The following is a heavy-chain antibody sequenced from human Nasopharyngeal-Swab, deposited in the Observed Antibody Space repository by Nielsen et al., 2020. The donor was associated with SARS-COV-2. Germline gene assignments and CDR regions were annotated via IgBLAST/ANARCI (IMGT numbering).Heavy chain of an antibody. J-gene: IGHJ6*02. V-gene: IGHV3-30*04. Sequence: WIRQPPGKGLEWVAVISYDGGNKYYADSVKGRFTISRDNSKNTLYLQMNSLRAEDTAVYYCARDKRDTAMVTGLFGYYYYGMDVWGQGTTVTVSS. CDR2: ISYDGGNK. CDR3: ARDKRDTAMVTGLFGYYYYGMDV. D-gene: IGHD5-18*01.